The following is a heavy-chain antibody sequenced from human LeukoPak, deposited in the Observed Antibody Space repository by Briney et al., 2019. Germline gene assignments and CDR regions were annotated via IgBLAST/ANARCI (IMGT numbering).Heavy chain of an antibody. CDR1: GYTFTSYA. V-gene: IGHV1-3*01. CDR3: ASDDSSGYYYVY. J-gene: IGHJ4*02. Sequence: ASVKVSCKASGYTFTSYAMHWVRQAPGQRLEWMGWINAGNGNTKYSQKFQGRVTITRDTSASTAYMELNSLRSEDTAVYYCASDDSSGYYYVYWGQGTLVTVSS. CDR2: INAGNGNT. D-gene: IGHD3-22*01.